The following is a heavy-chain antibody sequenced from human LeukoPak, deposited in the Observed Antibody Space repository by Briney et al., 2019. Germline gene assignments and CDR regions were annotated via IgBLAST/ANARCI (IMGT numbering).Heavy chain of an antibody. CDR2: ISGSGGSI. CDR1: GFTFSDYA. V-gene: IGHV3-23*01. CDR3: ASHQYY. Sequence: GGSLRLSCTAPGFTFSDYAMSWVRQAPGKGLEWVSGISGSGGSIRYADSVKGRFIISRDNSKNTLYLQMNSLRAEDTAAYYCASHQYYWGQGTLVTVSS. J-gene: IGHJ4*02.